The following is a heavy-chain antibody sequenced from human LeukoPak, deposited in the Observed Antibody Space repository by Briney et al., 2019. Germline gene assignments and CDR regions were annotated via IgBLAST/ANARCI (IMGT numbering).Heavy chain of an antibody. J-gene: IGHJ3*02. V-gene: IGHV3-74*01. CDR2: INSDGSST. CDR1: GFTFSSYW. Sequence: GGSLRLSCAASGFTFSSYWMHWVSQALGKGLVWVSRINSDGSSTSYADSVKGRFTISRDNAKNTLYLQMNSLRAEDTAVYYCAVGYDWGDDAFDIWGQGTMVTVSS. CDR3: AVGYDWGDDAFDI. D-gene: IGHD5-12*01.